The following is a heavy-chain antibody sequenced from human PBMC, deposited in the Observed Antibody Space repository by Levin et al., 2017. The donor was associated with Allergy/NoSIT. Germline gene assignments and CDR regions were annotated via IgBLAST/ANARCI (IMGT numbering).Heavy chain of an antibody. CDR1: GGSISSYY. CDR2: IYTSGST. D-gene: IGHD4-17*01. Sequence: ESLKISCTVSGGSISSYYWSWIRQPAGKGLEWIGRIYTSGSTNYNPSLKSRVTMSIDTSKNQFSLKLSSVTAADTAVYYCARDEYKTTVTTFDYWGQGTLVTVSS. V-gene: IGHV4-4*07. J-gene: IGHJ4*02. CDR3: ARDEYKTTVTTFDY.